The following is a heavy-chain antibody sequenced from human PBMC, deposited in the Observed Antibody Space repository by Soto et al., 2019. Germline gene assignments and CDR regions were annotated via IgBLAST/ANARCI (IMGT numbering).Heavy chain of an antibody. CDR3: ARHGAPHQGPYYNFYMDV. D-gene: IGHD3-16*01. V-gene: IGHV4-39*01. J-gene: IGHJ6*03. Sequence: PSETLSLTCTVSGGSISSSSYYWGWIRQPPGKGLEWIGSIYYSGSTYYNPSLKSRVTIAVDTSKNQFSLKLSSVTAADTAVYYCARHGAPHQGPYYNFYMDVWGKGNTVTVT. CDR2: IYYSGST. CDR1: GGSISSSSYY.